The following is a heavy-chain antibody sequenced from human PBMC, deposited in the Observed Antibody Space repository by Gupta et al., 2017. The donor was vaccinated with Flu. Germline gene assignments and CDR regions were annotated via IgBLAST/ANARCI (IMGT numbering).Heavy chain of an antibody. CDR2: VYSSGST. CDR3: ARRMRTTGAFDP. J-gene: IGHJ5*02. D-gene: IGHD4-4*01. V-gene: IGHV4-39*01. Sequence: GWIRQHPGKGLEWIGTVYSSGSTYYNPSLKSRVTMSVGTSNNQISLNLSSVTAADTGVYFCARRMRTTGAFDPWGQGTLVTVSS.